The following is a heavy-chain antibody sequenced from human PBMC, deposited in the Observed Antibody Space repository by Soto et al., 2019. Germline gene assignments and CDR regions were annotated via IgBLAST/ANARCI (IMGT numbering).Heavy chain of an antibody. CDR1: GYTFTSYG. D-gene: IGHD6-13*01. J-gene: IGHJ6*02. CDR2: ISAYNGNT. Sequence: GASVKVSCKASGYTFTSYGISWVRQAPGQGLEWMGWISAYNGNTNYAQKLQGRVTMTTDTSTSTAYMELRSLRSDDTAVYYCARDDWSIAAAGDYYYYGMDVWGQGTTVTVSS. CDR3: ARDDWSIAAAGDYYYYGMDV. V-gene: IGHV1-18*01.